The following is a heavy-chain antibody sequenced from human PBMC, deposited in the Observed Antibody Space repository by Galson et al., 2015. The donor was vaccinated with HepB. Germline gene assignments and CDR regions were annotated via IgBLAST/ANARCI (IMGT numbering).Heavy chain of an antibody. CDR1: GFTFGDYA. D-gene: IGHD6-13*01. J-gene: IGHJ4*02. Sequence: SLRLSCAASGFTFGDYAMNWVRQAPGKGLEWVGFIRSKAYGGAPEYAASVEGRFTISRDDSNSIAYLQMPSLKTEDTAIYYCTRLSSSPPYDYPDYWGQGTLVTVSS. CDR3: TRLSSSPPYDYPDY. V-gene: IGHV3-49*04. CDR2: IRSKAYGGAP.